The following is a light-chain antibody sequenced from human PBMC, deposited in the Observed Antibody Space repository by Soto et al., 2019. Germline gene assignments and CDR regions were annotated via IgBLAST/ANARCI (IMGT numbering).Light chain of an antibody. CDR3: CSYAGSYVV. CDR2: EGS. CDR1: SSDVGSYNL. Sequence: QSALTQPASVSGPPGQSITISCTGTSSDVGSYNLVSWYQQHPGKAPKLMIYEGSKRPSGVSNRFSGSKSGNTASLTISGLQAEDEADYYCCSYAGSYVVFGGGTKLTVL. J-gene: IGLJ2*01. V-gene: IGLV2-23*01.